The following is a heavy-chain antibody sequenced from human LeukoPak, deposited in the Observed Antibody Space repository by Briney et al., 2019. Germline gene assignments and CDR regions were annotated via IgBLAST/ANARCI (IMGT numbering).Heavy chain of an antibody. CDR2: ISGSGGST. J-gene: IGHJ5*02. Sequence: GGSLRLSCAASGFTSGSYSMTWVRQAPGKGLEWVSSISGSGGSTYYADSVKGRFTISRDNSKKTLYLQMNSLRAEDTALYYCAKEQRGYSGYMVGSCFDPWGQGTLVTVSS. CDR1: GFTSGSYS. V-gene: IGHV3-23*01. D-gene: IGHD5-12*01. CDR3: AKEQRGYSGYMVGSCFDP.